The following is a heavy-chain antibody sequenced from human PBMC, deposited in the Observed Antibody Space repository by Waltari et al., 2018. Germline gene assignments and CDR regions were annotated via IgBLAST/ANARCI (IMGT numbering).Heavy chain of an antibody. D-gene: IGHD3-10*01. V-gene: IGHV3-48*03. CDR1: GFTFRSYE. CDR3: ARGGGIGEAQDY. Sequence: EVQLVESGGGLVQPGGSLGLSCAASGFTFRSYEMNWVRQAPGKGVEWFSNIRDGSSTRYYADSVKGRFPISRENAKNSLYLKMNSLRAEDTAVYYCARGGGIGEAQDYWGQGTLVTVSS. J-gene: IGHJ4*02. CDR2: IRDGSSTR.